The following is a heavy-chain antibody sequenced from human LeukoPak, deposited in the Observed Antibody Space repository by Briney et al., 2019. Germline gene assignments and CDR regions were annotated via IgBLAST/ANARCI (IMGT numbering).Heavy chain of an antibody. J-gene: IGHJ1*01. Sequence: GGSLRLSCSAAGFTFKSYPMHWVRQAPGKGLEFVSAISSNGGSTYYADSVKGRLTISRDNAKNSLYLQMNSLRAEDTAVYYCARDWPTIAAAGTIPEYFQHWGQGTLVTVSS. D-gene: IGHD6-13*01. CDR2: ISSNGGST. V-gene: IGHV3-64*04. CDR1: GFTFKSYP. CDR3: ARDWPTIAAAGTIPEYFQH.